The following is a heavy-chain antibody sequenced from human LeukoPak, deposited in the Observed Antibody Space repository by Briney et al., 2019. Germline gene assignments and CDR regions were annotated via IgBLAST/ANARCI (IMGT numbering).Heavy chain of an antibody. D-gene: IGHD3-10*01. CDR3: ARTVRGVGDY. J-gene: IGHJ4*02. Sequence: TNYNPSLKSRVTISVDTSKNQFSLKLSSVTAADTAVYYCARTVRGVGDYWGQGTLVTVSS. CDR2: T. V-gene: IGHV4-34*01.